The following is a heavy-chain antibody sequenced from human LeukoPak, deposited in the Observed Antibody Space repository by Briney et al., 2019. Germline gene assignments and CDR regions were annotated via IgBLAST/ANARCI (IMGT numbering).Heavy chain of an antibody. Sequence: GESLKISCKGSGYSFTSYWIGWVRQMPGKGLEWMGIIYPGDSDTRYSPSFQGQVTISADKSISTAYLQWSSLKASDTAMYYCARYAWRGYGYGYKPGQFDYWGQGTLVTVSS. CDR1: GYSFTSYW. CDR2: IYPGDSDT. D-gene: IGHD5-18*01. CDR3: ARYAWRGYGYGYKPGQFDY. V-gene: IGHV5-51*01. J-gene: IGHJ4*02.